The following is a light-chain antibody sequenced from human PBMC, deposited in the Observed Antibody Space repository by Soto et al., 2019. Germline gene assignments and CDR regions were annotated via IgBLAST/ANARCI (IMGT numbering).Light chain of an antibody. Sequence: QSALTQPASVSGSPGQSITISCTGTSNDIGSINLVSWYQRHPGKDPKLMIYEGTKRPSGISKRFSGSRSGNTASLTISGLQPEDEADYCCCSFAGSSSYVIFGGGTKLTVL. V-gene: IGLV2-23*01. J-gene: IGLJ2*01. CDR3: CSFAGSSSYVI. CDR1: SNDIGSINL. CDR2: EGT.